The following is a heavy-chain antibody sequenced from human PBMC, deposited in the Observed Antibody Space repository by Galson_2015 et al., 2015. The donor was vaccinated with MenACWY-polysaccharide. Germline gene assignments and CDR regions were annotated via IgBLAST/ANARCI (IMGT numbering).Heavy chain of an antibody. CDR1: GFTFNNYY. V-gene: IGHV3-23*01. Sequence: SLRLCCAAYGFTFNNYYMAWVRQAPGKGPEWVSALSKSGADTFYADSVRGRFTISRDNSQNTLYLHMNSLRLEDTAIYYRAKDFHNYGMDVWGHGTTVTVSS. CDR2: LSKSGADT. J-gene: IGHJ6*02. D-gene: IGHD5-24*01. CDR3: AKDFHNYGMDV.